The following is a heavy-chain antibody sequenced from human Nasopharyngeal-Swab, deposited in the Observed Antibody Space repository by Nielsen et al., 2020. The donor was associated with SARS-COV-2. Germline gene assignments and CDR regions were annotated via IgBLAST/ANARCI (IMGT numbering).Heavy chain of an antibody. CDR2: ISSDNKYI. Sequence: GGSLRLSCAASGFTFSSYNMNWVRQAPGKGLEWVSSISSDNKYIFYAESVKGRFTISRDNAKNSVYLHMRSLRGEDTAVYYCARAVGAGVPATEHYWGRGTLVTVSS. J-gene: IGHJ4*02. V-gene: IGHV3-21*01. CDR3: ARAVGAGVPATEHY. D-gene: IGHD2-15*01. CDR1: GFTFSSYN.